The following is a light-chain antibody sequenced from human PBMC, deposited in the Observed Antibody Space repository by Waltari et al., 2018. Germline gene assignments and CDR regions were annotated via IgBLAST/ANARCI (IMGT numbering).Light chain of an antibody. J-gene: IGLJ2*01. V-gene: IGLV2-11*01. CDR3: CSYAGTYTVV. Sequence: QSALTQPRSVSGSPGQSVTISCTGTNSDVATYDRVSWYQQHPGQAPKFLIYDVSKRPSGVPYRFSGSKSGDTASLTISGLQDEDEADYYCCSYAGTYTVVFGGGTKLTVV. CDR1: NSDVATYDR. CDR2: DVS.